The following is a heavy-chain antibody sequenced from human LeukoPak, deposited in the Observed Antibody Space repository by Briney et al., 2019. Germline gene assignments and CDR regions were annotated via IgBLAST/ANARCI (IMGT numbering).Heavy chain of an antibody. CDR1: GFTFSSYG. V-gene: IGHV3-33*01. CDR2: IWYDGSNK. J-gene: IGHJ6*03. CDR3: ATSGGYYYYMDV. Sequence: PGGSLRLSCAASGFTFSSYGMHCVRQAPGKGLEWVAVIWYDGSNKYYADSVKGRFTISRDNSKNTLYLQMNSLRAEDTAVYYCATSGGYYYYMDVWGKGTTVTVSS. D-gene: IGHD6-19*01.